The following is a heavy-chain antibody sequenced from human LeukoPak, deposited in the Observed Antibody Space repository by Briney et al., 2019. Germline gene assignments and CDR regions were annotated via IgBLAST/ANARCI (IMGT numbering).Heavy chain of an antibody. CDR3: ARRNTVTTGLYYYYMDV. CDR1: GFTVSSNS. CDR2: IYSGST. Sequence: GGSLRLSCTVSGFTVSSNSMSWVRQAPGKGLEWVSFIYSGSTHYSDSVKGRFTISRDNAKNSLYLQMNSLRAEDTALYYCARRNTVTTGLYYYYMDVWGKGTTVTVSS. D-gene: IGHD4-17*01. V-gene: IGHV3-53*01. J-gene: IGHJ6*03.